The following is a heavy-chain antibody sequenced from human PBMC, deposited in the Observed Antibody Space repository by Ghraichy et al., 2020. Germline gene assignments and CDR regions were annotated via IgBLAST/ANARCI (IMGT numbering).Heavy chain of an antibody. CDR3: ARGVKWYQLPQYYFDY. CDR1: GYTFTSYD. J-gene: IGHJ4*02. D-gene: IGHD2-2*01. Sequence: ASVKVSCKASGYTFTSYDINWVRQATGQGLEWMGWMNPNSGNTGYAQKFQGRVTMTRNTSISTAYMELSSLRSEDTAVYYCARGVKWYQLPQYYFDYWGQGTLVTVSS. CDR2: MNPNSGNT. V-gene: IGHV1-8*01.